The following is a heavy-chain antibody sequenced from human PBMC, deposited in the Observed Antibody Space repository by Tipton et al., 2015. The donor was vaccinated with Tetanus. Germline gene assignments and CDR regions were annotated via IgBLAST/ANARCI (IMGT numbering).Heavy chain of an antibody. CDR2: IIPKFETT. CDR3: VRHIVGAVPKGYNWFAP. V-gene: IGHV1-69*01. CDR1: GDTYTTHG. Sequence: QSGPEVKRPGSSVKVSCKASGDTYTTHGVTWVRQAPGQGLEWMGGIIPKFETTKYAQKFEGRVTITADELATTAYMELRGLTSEDTATYYCVRHIVGAVPKGYNWFAPWGQGTPVTVSP. D-gene: IGHD1-26*01. J-gene: IGHJ5*02.